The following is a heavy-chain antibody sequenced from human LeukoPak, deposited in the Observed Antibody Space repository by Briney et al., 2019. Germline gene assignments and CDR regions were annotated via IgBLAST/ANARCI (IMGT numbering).Heavy chain of an antibody. CDR3: ARGGRDIVATMRF. CDR1: GFTFADYG. J-gene: IGHJ4*02. V-gene: IGHV3-20*04. CDR2: INFNGGDT. D-gene: IGHD5-12*01. Sequence: GGFLRLSCAASGFTFADYGMAWVRQRPGKGLEWVAGINFNGGDTGYADSVRGRFIISRDNARNSLYLQMNSLRADDTALYYCARGGRDIVATMRFWGQGALVTVSS.